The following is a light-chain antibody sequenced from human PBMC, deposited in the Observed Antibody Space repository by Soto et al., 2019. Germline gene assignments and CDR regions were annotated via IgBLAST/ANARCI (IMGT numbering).Light chain of an antibody. V-gene: IGKV1-13*02. J-gene: IGKJ5*01. CDR2: AAS. CDR3: QQSKSFPWT. CDR1: QGIRSA. Sequence: AIQVTQSPSSLSASVGDRVTITCRTSQGIRSALGWYQQKPGKVPKLLIYAASTLQSGVPSRFSGSGSGTDFTLTINGLQPEDFATYYCQQSKSFPWTFGQGTRLEIK.